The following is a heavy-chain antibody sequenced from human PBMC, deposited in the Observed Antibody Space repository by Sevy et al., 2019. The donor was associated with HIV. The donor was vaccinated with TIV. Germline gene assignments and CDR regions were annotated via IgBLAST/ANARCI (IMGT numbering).Heavy chain of an antibody. Sequence: SLRLSCEASGFAFDDSVMHWVRQAPRKGLEWVAGISWDSARIAYADSIEGRFTISRDNAKNSLYLQMNSLRTEDTALYYCAKMNYWGQGTLVTVSS. J-gene: IGHJ4*02. CDR3: AKMNY. V-gene: IGHV3-9*01. CDR2: ISWDSARI. CDR1: GFAFDDSV.